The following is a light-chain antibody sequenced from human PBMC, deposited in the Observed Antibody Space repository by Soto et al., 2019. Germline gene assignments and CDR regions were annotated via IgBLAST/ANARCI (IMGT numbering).Light chain of an antibody. CDR3: QSYDGGLSGYV. CDR2: GHT. J-gene: IGLJ1*01. V-gene: IGLV2-14*01. CDR1: NSDIGAYNF. Sequence: QSALTQPASVSGSPGQSITISCAGTNSDIGAYNFVSWYQQHPGKAPKLIIYGHTNRPSGVPDRFSGSKSGTSASLAIAGLQAEDEADYYCQSYDGGLSGYVFGTGTKVTVL.